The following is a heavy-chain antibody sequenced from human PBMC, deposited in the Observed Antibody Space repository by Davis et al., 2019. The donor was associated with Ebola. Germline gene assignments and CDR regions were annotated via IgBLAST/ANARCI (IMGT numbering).Heavy chain of an antibody. D-gene: IGHD3-22*01. CDR1: GFSLNTSEVG. V-gene: IGHV2-5*02. CDR3: AHISVYHLGDCPFDH. J-gene: IGHJ4*02. Sequence: SGPTLVKPTQTLTLTCTFSGFSLNTSEVGVGWIRQPPGRALEWLAVLYSDYERHYNPSLESRLIVTADTSKKQVVLTLNNMDPVDTATYFCAHISVYHLGDCPFDHWGQGAQVTVSS. CDR2: LYSDYER.